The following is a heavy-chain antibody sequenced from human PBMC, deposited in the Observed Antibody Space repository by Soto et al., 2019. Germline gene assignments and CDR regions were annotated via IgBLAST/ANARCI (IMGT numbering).Heavy chain of an antibody. CDR3: ARGVVVTAIPDAFDI. CDR2: IYYSGST. Sequence: SETLSLTCTVSGGSISSSIYYWGWIRQPPGKGLEWIGSIYYSGSTYYNPSLKSRVTISVDTSKNQFSLKLSSVTAADTAVYYCARGVVVTAIPDAFDIWGQGTMVTVSS. V-gene: IGHV4-39*01. D-gene: IGHD2-21*02. J-gene: IGHJ3*02. CDR1: GGSISSSIYY.